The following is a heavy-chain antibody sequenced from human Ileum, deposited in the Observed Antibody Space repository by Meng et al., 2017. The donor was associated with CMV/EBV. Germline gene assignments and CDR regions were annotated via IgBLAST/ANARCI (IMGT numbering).Heavy chain of an antibody. V-gene: IGHV2-5*04. CDR3: IYGVAIF. Sequence: HITLRESAPARVHPTPILTLTCTFSGFSPTTDGVAVGWFRQPPGKALEWPELSYWNDVEHYSPSRKSRLTITKYTSKDRVVLTMANMDPEDTGTYYCIYGVAIFWGQGTLPGHRLL. D-gene: IGHD2-15*01. CDR1: GFSPTTDGVA. CDR2: SYWNDVE. J-gene: IGHJ4*01.